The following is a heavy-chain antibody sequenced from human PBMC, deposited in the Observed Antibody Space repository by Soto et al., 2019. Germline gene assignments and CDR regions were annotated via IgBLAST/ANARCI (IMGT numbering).Heavy chain of an antibody. V-gene: IGHV4-59*01. J-gene: IGHJ3*02. CDR2: IYYSGNT. CDR1: GGSISSYY. Sequence: PSETLSLTCTVSGGSISSYYWSWIRQPPGKGLEWIGYIYYSGNTNYNPSLQSRVTISVDTSKNQFSLKLSSVTAADTAVYYCAKHYDILTGYNEHDAFGIWGQGTMVTVSS. CDR3: AKHYDILTGYNEHDAFGI. D-gene: IGHD3-9*01.